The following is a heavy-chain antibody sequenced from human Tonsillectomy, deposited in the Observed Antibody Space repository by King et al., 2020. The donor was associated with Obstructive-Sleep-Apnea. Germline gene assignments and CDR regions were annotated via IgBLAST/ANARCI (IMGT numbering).Heavy chain of an antibody. CDR3: ARMGGGIKWSFDY. V-gene: IGHV7-4-1*02. D-gene: IGHD3-16*01. Sequence: QLVQSGSELKKPGASVKLSCKASGYTFTKDAIHWVRQAPGQGLEWMGWITTNTGNPTCAQGFTGRFVFSLDTSVSTAYLQISSLQAEDTAVSYCARMGGGIKWSFDYWGQGTLVTVSS. J-gene: IGHJ4*02. CDR2: ITTNTGNP. CDR1: GYTFTKDA.